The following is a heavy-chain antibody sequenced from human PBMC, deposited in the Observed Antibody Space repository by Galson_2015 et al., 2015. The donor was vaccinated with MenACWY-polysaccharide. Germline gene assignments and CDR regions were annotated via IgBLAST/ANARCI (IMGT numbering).Heavy chain of an antibody. Sequence: SLRLSCAASGFTFSTYWMSWVRQAPGKGLEWVANIKQDGSEKNYVQSVKGRFTISRDNAENSLYLQVNSLRAEDTAVYYCARDGSRGGVGASDHWGQGTLVTVSS. CDR1: GFTFSTYW. J-gene: IGHJ4*02. CDR2: IKQDGSEK. D-gene: IGHD1-26*01. V-gene: IGHV3-7*05. CDR3: ARDGSRGGVGASDH.